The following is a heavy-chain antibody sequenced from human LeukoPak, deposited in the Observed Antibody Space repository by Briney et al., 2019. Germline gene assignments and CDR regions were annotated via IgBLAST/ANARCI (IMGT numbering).Heavy chain of an antibody. CDR1: GGSISSYY. V-gene: IGHV4-59*08. CDR3: ARHEWLRFDY. D-gene: IGHD5-12*01. Sequence: SETLSLTCTVSGGSISSYYWSWIRQPPGKGLEWIGYIYYSGSTNYNPSLKSRVTVSVDTSKNQFSLKLSSVTAADTAVYYCARHEWLRFDYWGQGTLVTVSS. CDR2: IYYSGST. J-gene: IGHJ4*02.